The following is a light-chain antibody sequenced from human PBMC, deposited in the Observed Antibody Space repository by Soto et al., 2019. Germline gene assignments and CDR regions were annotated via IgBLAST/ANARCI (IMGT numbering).Light chain of an antibody. CDR2: DVN. V-gene: IGLV2-14*03. Sequence: QSALTQPASVSGSPGQSITISCTGTSSDIGAYNFVSWYQQHPGKAPKLMLYDVNIRPSGVSNRFSGSKSGNTASLTISGLQADDEAAYYCTSWTTSTTMIFGGGTKLTVL. CDR1: SSDIGAYNF. J-gene: IGLJ2*01. CDR3: TSWTTSTTMI.